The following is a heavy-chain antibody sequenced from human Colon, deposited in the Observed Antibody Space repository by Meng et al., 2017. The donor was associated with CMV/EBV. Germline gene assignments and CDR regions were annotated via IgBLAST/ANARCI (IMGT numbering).Heavy chain of an antibody. CDR2: IYYRGST. D-gene: IGHD6-19*01. CDR3: ARLDLAVAGTSADY. CDR1: GGSVSSGSYS. J-gene: IGHJ4*02. V-gene: IGHV4-61*07. Sequence: GGSVSSGSYSWICISQPTGKGLEWIGYIYYRGSTNYNPSLKSRVTISVDTSKNQFSLKLCSVTAADTAVYYCARLDLAVAGTSADYWGQGTLVTVSS.